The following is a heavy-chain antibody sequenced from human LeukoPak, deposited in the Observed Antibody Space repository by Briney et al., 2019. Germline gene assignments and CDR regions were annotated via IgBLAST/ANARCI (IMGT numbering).Heavy chain of an antibody. Sequence: PGGSLRLSCSASGFTFSNYKMNWVRQAPGKGLEWVSSISSSSTYIYHADSVKGRFTVSRDNAKNALFLQMNSLRAEDTAVYYCARERLVVVGDAYYYYGMDVWGQGTTVTVSS. CDR1: GFTFSNYK. CDR3: ARERLVVVGDAYYYYGMDV. CDR2: ISSSSTYI. V-gene: IGHV3-21*01. D-gene: IGHD2-15*01. J-gene: IGHJ6*02.